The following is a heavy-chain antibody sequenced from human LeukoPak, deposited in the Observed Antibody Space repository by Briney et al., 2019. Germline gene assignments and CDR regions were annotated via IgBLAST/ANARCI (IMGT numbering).Heavy chain of an antibody. J-gene: IGHJ5*02. D-gene: IGHD2-21*02. Sequence: GGSLRLSCAASGFTFSSYEMNWVRQAPGKGLEWVSYISSSGSTIYYADSVKGRFTVSRDNAKNSLYLQMNSLRAEDTAVYYCARVGGYCGGDCYRRRGHWFDPWGQGTLVTVSS. CDR1: GFTFSSYE. CDR3: ARVGGYCGGDCYRRRGHWFDP. CDR2: ISSSGSTI. V-gene: IGHV3-48*03.